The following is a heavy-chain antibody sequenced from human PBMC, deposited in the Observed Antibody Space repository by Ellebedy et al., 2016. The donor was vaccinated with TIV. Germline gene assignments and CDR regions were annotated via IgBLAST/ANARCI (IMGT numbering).Heavy chain of an antibody. J-gene: IGHJ4*02. CDR1: GFTFSSYW. Sequence: GGSLRLXXAASGFTFSSYWMSWVRQAPGKGLEWVGRTRNKANSYTTEYAASVKGRFTISRDDSKNSLYLQMNSLKTEDTAVYYCARADDYGDYGRGGFDYWGQGTLVTVSS. D-gene: IGHD4-17*01. V-gene: IGHV3-72*01. CDR2: TRNKANSYTT. CDR3: ARADDYGDYGRGGFDY.